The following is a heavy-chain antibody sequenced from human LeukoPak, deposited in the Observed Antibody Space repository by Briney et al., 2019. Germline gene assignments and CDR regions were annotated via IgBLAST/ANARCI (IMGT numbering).Heavy chain of an antibody. V-gene: IGHV1-8*01. J-gene: IGHJ4*02. CDR3: ARDAQSYSSDRDDGHY. D-gene: IGHD2-21*01. Sequence: GASVKVSCKATGYTFTSYPINWVRQATGQGLEWMGWMNPNGGNTGYAQKFQGRVTMTRNTSTSTAYMELNSLRSEDTAVYYCARDAQSYSSDRDDGHYWGQGTLLIVSS. CDR2: MNPNGGNT. CDR1: GYTFTSYP.